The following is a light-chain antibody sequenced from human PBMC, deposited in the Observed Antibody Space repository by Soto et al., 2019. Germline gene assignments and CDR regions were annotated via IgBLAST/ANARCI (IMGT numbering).Light chain of an antibody. J-gene: IGKJ3*01. CDR1: QSVISSY. Sequence: EIVLTQSPGTLSLSPGEIATLSFRASQSVISSYLAWYQQKPGQAPRLLIYAASSRATGIPDRGSGRGCVTDFTLTISRVESEDVSVYYCQRYGRSPFTFGPGTKVDIK. CDR3: QRYGRSPFT. CDR2: AAS. V-gene: IGKV3-20*01.